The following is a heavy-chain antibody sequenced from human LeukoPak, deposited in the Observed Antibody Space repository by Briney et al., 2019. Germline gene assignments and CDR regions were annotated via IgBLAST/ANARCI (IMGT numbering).Heavy chain of an antibody. CDR1: GFTFSTYW. CDR2: IKQGGSEK. V-gene: IGHV3-7*01. D-gene: IGHD3-10*01. J-gene: IGHJ4*02. Sequence: PGGSLRLSCAASGFTFSTYWMSWVRQAPGKGLEWVANIKQGGSEKHYVDSVKGRFTISRDNTNNSLFLQMDSLRAEDTAFYYCSREDYFGSGSPAYWGQGTLVTVSS. CDR3: SREDYFGSGSPAY.